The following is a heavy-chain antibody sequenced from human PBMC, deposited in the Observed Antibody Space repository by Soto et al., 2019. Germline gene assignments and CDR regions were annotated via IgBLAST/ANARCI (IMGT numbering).Heavy chain of an antibody. Sequence: GASVKVSCKASGYTFTSYDIYWVRQATGQGLEWMGWMNPNSGNTGYAQKFQGRVTMTRNTSISTAYMELNSLRSEDTAVYYCARLGVGYCSGGSCYNLEIDYWGQGTLVTVSS. V-gene: IGHV1-8*01. CDR1: GYTFTSYD. J-gene: IGHJ4*02. CDR3: ARLGVGYCSGGSCYNLEIDY. CDR2: MNPNSGNT. D-gene: IGHD2-15*01.